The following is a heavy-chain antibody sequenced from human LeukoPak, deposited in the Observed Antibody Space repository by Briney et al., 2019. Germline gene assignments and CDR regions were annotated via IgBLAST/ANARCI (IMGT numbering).Heavy chain of an antibody. V-gene: IGHV3-23*01. J-gene: IGHJ4*02. CDR1: GSTFSSYA. CDR2: ISGSGGST. Sequence: GGSLRLSCAASGSTFSSYAMSWVRQAPGKGLEWVSAISGSGGSTYYADSVKGRFTISRDNSKNTLYLQMNSLRAEDTAVYYCAKVGGIWGGLDYWGQGTLVTVSS. D-gene: IGHD3-16*01. CDR3: AKVGGIWGGLDY.